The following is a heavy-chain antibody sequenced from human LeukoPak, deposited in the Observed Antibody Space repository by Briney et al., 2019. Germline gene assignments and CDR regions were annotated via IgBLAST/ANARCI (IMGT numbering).Heavy chain of an antibody. D-gene: IGHD3-22*01. CDR1: GFTFSSYD. Sequence: GGSLRLSCAASGFTFSSYDMNWVRQAPGKGLEWVSDISSSGSTIYYADSVKGRFTISRDNSKNSLYLQMNSLRAEDTAVYYCARGREYYDSSGYRPDFGMDVWGQGTTVTVSS. J-gene: IGHJ6*02. CDR3: ARGREYYDSSGYRPDFGMDV. CDR2: ISSSGSTI. V-gene: IGHV3-48*03.